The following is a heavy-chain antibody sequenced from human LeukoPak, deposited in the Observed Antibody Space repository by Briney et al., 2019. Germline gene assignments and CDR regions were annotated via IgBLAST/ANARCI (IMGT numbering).Heavy chain of an antibody. CDR3: ARLPQWGGTYHFDY. V-gene: IGHV5-51*01. D-gene: IGHD1-26*01. CDR2: IYPGDSDT. Sequence: GESLRISCKGSGYSFTSYWISWVRQMPGKGLEWMGIIYPGDSDTRYSPSFQGQVTISADKSISTAYLQWSSLKASDTAMYYCARLPQWGGTYHFDYWGQGNLLTVSS. CDR1: GYSFTSYW. J-gene: IGHJ4*02.